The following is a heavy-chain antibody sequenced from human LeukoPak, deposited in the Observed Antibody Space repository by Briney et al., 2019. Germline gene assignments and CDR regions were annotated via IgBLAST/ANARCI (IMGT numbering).Heavy chain of an antibody. Sequence: GASVKVSCKASGGTFSSYAIRRVRQAPGQGLEWMGGIIPIFGTANYAQKFQGRVTITADESTSTAYMELSSLRSEDTAVYYCASAISGWYAAGKRFDYWGQGTLVTVSS. CDR3: ASAISGWYAAGKRFDY. D-gene: IGHD6-19*01. CDR2: IIPIFGTA. J-gene: IGHJ4*02. CDR1: GGTFSSYA. V-gene: IGHV1-69*13.